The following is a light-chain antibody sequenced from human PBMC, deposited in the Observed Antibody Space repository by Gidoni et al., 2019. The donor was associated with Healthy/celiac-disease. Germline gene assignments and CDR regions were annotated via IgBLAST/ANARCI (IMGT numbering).Light chain of an antibody. CDR2: GAS. V-gene: IGKV3-20*01. CDR1: QSVSSSY. J-gene: IGKJ1*01. CDR3: QQYGSSRT. Sequence: EIVLTPSPGTLSLSPGERATLSCRASQSVSSSYLAWYQQKPGQAPRLLIYGASSRATGIPDRFSGSGSGTDFTLTISRREPEDFAVYDCQQYGSSRTFXQXTKVEIK.